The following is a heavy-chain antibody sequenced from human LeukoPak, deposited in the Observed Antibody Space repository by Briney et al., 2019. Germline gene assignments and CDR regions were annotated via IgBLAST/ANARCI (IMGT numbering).Heavy chain of an antibody. V-gene: IGHV7-4-1*02. Sequence: ASVKVSCKAPGYTFTSYAMNWVRQAPGQGLEWMGWINTNTGNPTYAQGFTGRFVFSLDTSVSTAYLQISSLKAEDTAVYYCARGRERLVCSSTSCYTDYGMDVWGQGTTVTVSS. D-gene: IGHD2-2*02. CDR2: INTNTGNP. CDR1: GYTFTSYA. CDR3: ARGRERLVCSSTSCYTDYGMDV. J-gene: IGHJ6*02.